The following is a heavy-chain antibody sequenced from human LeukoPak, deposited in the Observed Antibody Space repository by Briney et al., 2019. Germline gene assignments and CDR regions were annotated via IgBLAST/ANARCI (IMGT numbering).Heavy chain of an antibody. J-gene: IGHJ3*02. V-gene: IGHV3-21*01. Sequence: GGSLRLSCAASGFTFSSHSMNWVHQAPGKGLEWVSSISSSSTYIYYADSVKGRFTISRDNAKNSLYLQMNSLRAEDTAVYYCARVFVDTAMVRAFDIWGQGTMVTVSS. D-gene: IGHD5-18*01. CDR2: ISSSSTYI. CDR3: ARVFVDTAMVRAFDI. CDR1: GFTFSSHS.